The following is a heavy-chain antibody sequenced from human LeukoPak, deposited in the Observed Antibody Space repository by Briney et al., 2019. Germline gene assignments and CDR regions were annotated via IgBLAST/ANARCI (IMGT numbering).Heavy chain of an antibody. CDR2: IGGSGGST. D-gene: IGHD3-10*01. CDR1: GFPFSKNA. CDR3: AKYRGFGDSYDS. Sequence: GGSLRLSCAASGFPFSKNAMSWVRQAPGKGLEWVSSIGGSGGSTYYADAVKGRFTISRDTSKNTLYLQMNSLRAEDAAVYYCAKYRGFGDSYDSWGQGTLVTVSS. J-gene: IGHJ4*02. V-gene: IGHV3-23*01.